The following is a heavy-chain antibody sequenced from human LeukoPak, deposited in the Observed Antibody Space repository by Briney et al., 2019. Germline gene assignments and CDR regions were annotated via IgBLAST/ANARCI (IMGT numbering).Heavy chain of an antibody. CDR2: IYTSGST. CDR3: ARERGYSSSWTDYYYYMDV. J-gene: IGHJ6*03. V-gene: IGHV4-4*07. Sequence: GSLRLSCAASGFTFSSYWMSWIRQPAGKGLEWIGRIYTSGSTNYNPSLKSRVTISVDKSKNQFSLKLSSVTAADTAVYYCARERGYSSSWTDYYYYMDVWDKGTTVTVSS. D-gene: IGHD6-13*01. CDR1: GFTFSSYW.